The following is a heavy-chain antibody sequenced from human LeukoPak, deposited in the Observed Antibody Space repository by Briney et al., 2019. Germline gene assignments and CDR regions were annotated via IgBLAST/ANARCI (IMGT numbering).Heavy chain of an antibody. CDR2: IHPEGNEK. Sequence: GGSLRLSCAVSGFTFSNFWMSWVRQAPGRGLEWVANIHPEGNEKYHVESVGGRFTISRDNTKNLLFLQMNGLRVEDTAVYYCARGDDFSGDHWGQGTLVTVSS. D-gene: IGHD1-1*01. CDR3: ARGDDFSGDH. J-gene: IGHJ4*02. V-gene: IGHV3-7*04. CDR1: GFTFSNFW.